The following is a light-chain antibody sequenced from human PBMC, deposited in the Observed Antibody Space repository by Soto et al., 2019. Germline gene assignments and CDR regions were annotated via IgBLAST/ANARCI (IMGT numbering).Light chain of an antibody. V-gene: IGKV1-5*01. Sequence: DIQMTQSPSTLSASVGDRVTITCRASQSISSWLAWFQQKPGKTPRLLIYDASTLEGGVPSRFSGSGSGTEFPLTISSLQADDFATYYCQQYNGNSPLYTFCQGTKLEIK. CDR1: QSISSW. CDR2: DAS. CDR3: QQYNGNSPLYT. J-gene: IGKJ2*01.